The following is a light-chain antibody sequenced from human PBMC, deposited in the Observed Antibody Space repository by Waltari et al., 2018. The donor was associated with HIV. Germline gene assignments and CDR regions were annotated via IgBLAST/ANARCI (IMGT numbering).Light chain of an antibody. CDR2: KTS. CDR1: QSVSSY. Sequence: DIQMTQSPSTLSASVGDRVTITCRASQSVSSYLAWYQQKPGKAPNLLIYKTSTLESGVPSRFSGSGSGTEFTLTISSLQPDDFATYYCQQYDSYWTFGQGTKVEFK. CDR3: QQYDSYWT. V-gene: IGKV1-5*03. J-gene: IGKJ1*01.